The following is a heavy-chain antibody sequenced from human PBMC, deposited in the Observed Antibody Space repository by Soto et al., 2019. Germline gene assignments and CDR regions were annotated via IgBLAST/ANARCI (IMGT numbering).Heavy chain of an antibody. CDR2: IYWDDDK. Sequence: QITLKESGPTLVKPTQTLTLTCTFSGFSLSTSGVGVGWIRQPPGKALEWLALIYWDDDKRYSPSLKSRLTTXKXTXXNQVVLTMTNMDPVDTATYYCARGYCSGGSCYADYWGQGTLVTVSS. V-gene: IGHV2-5*02. CDR1: GFSLSTSGVG. D-gene: IGHD2-15*01. J-gene: IGHJ4*02. CDR3: ARGYCSGGSCYADY.